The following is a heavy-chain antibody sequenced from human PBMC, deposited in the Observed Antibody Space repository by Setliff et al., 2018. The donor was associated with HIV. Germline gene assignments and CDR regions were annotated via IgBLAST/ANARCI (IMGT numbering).Heavy chain of an antibody. CDR3: ATLDYYGSQTYNLALHY. J-gene: IGHJ4*02. CDR1: GYTLTELS. D-gene: IGHD3-10*01. Sequence: GASVKVSCKVSGYTLTELSMHWVRQAPGKGLEWMGRVDPEDGETIYAERFRGRISLTVDKSTDTAYMELNSLRSEDTAMYYCATLDYYGSQTYNLALHYWGQGTLVTVSS. CDR2: VDPEDGET. V-gene: IGHV1-24*01.